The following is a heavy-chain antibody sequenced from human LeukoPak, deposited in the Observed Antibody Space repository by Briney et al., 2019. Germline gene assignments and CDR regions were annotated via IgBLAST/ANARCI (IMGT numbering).Heavy chain of an antibody. CDR2: ISYDGSNK. Sequence: PGGSLRLSCAASGFTFSSYGMHWVRQAPGKGLEWVAVISYDGSNKYYADSVTGRFTISRDNSKNTLYLQMNSLRVEDTAVYYCAKDKDIVAAIYYFDSWGQGTLVTVSS. D-gene: IGHD5-12*01. J-gene: IGHJ4*02. CDR1: GFTFSSYG. CDR3: AKDKDIVAAIYYFDS. V-gene: IGHV3-30*18.